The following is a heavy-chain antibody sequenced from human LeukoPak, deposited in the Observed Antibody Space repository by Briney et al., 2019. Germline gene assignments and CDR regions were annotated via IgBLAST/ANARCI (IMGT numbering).Heavy chain of an antibody. Sequence: SVKVSCKASGGTFGSYTFSWVRQAPGQGLEWMGGIIAIFGTENYAQRFQGRVTITADDSTSTVYMELSSLTSEDTAVYYCAREANGEAYDIWGQGTMVTVPS. CDR1: GGTFGSYT. D-gene: IGHD2-8*01. J-gene: IGHJ3*02. V-gene: IGHV1-69*13. CDR3: AREANGEAYDI. CDR2: IIAIFGTE.